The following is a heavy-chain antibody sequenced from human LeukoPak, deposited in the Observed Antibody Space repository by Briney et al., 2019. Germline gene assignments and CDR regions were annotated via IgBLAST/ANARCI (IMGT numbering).Heavy chain of an antibody. D-gene: IGHD2-2*01. J-gene: IGHJ4*02. V-gene: IGHV3-30*02. Sequence: GGSLRLSCAASGFTFSSYGMHWVRQAPGKGLEWVAFIRYDGSNKYYADSVKGRFTISRDNSKNTLYLQMSSLRAEDTAVYYCAKDKGLVVPAASRTPDYWGQGTLVTVSS. CDR1: GFTFSSYG. CDR2: IRYDGSNK. CDR3: AKDKGLVVPAASRTPDY.